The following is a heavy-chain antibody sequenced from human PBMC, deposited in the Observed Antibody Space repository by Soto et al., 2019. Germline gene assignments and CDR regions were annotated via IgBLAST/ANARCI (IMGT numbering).Heavy chain of an antibody. CDR1: GFTFSDYA. V-gene: IGHV3-33*08. J-gene: IGHJ5*02. Sequence: QERLVESGGGVVQPGRSLRLSCAVSGFTFSDYAMHWVRQAPGKGLEWVALIWHDGINEFYADSVKGRFTTSRDMPNTTLYLQMNSRTPEDTAVYYWTKRRRDAYQRGLGPDQWGQGTLVTVSS. CDR2: IWHDGINE. D-gene: IGHD1-26*01. CDR3: TKRRRDAYQRGLGPDQ.